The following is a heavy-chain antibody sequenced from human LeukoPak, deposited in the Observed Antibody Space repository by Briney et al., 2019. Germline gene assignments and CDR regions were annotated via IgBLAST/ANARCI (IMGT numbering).Heavy chain of an antibody. CDR1: GYTFTGYY. V-gene: IGHV1-2*02. J-gene: IGHJ4*02. D-gene: IGHD3-22*01. CDR2: INPNSGGT. CDR3: ASPYYYDSSGYYTLDC. Sequence: ASVKVSCKASGYTFTGYYMHWVRQAPGQGLEWMGWINPNSGGTNYAQKFQGRVTMTRDTSISTAYMELSRLRSDDTAVYYCASPYYYDSSGYYTLDCWGQGTLVTVSS.